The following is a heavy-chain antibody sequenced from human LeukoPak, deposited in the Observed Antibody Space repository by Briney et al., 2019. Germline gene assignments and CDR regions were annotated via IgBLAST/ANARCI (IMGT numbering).Heavy chain of an antibody. J-gene: IGHJ4*02. V-gene: IGHV4-59*04. D-gene: IGHD6-19*01. CDR3: ATMQWLSQGGGFDY. Sequence: SGTLSLTCTVSGGSISSYYWSWIRQPPGKGLEWIGYISYSGDTYYNASLTSRVTMSLDTSKNQFSLKLNSVTAVDTAMYYCATMQWLSQGGGFDYWGQGTLVTVSS. CDR1: GGSISSYY. CDR2: ISYSGDT.